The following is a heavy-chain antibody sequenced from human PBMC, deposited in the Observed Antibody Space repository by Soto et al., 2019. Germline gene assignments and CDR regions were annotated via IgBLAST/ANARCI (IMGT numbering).Heavy chain of an antibody. V-gene: IGHV3-30-3*01. D-gene: IGHD6-13*01. J-gene: IGHJ4*02. Sequence: QVQLVESGGGVVQPGRSLRLSCAASGFTFSSYAMHWVRQAPGKGLEWVAVISYDGSNKYYADSVKGRFTISRDNSKNRLYLQMNSQRAEETAVYYCARVGVGQIYIAAALDYWGQGTLVTVSS. CDR1: GFTFSSYA. CDR2: ISYDGSNK. CDR3: ARVGVGQIYIAAALDY.